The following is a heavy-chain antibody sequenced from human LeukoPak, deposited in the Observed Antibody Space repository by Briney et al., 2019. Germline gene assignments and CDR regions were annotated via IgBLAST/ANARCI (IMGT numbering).Heavy chain of an antibody. J-gene: IGHJ4*02. CDR3: ASLYSGSYYFFDY. CDR1: GGSFSGYY. V-gene: IGHV4-34*01. Sequence: SETLSLTCAVYGGSFSGYYWSWIRQPPGKGLEWIGSIYYSGSTYYNPSLKSRVTISVDTSKNQFSLKLSSVTAADTAVYYCASLYSGSYYFFDYWGQGTLVTVSS. CDR2: IYYSGST. D-gene: IGHD1-26*01.